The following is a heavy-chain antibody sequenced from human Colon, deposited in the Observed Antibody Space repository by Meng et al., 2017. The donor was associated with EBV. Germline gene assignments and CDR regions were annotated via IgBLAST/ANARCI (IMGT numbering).Heavy chain of an antibody. V-gene: IGHV4-34*01. Sequence: QVQLQQGGPGLLKPSETLSLTCAVYGGSFSGYYWSWIRQPPEKGLEWIGEINHSGSTNYNPSLKSRVTISVDTSKKQFSLKLSSVTAADTAVYYCARGPGGSYYLYYFDYWGQGTLVTVSS. D-gene: IGHD1-26*01. J-gene: IGHJ4*02. CDR1: GGSFSGYY. CDR3: ARGPGGSYYLYYFDY. CDR2: INHSGST.